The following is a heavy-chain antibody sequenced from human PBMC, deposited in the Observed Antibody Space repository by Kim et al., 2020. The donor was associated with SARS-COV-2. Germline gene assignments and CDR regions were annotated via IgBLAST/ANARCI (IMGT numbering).Heavy chain of an antibody. CDR3: TTYTLLSPYDYVWGTYRLGYLDY. CDR1: GFIFINAW. D-gene: IGHD3-16*02. Sequence: GGSLRLSCAASGFIFINAWMSWVRQAPGKGLEWVGRIKSKTDGGTTDYAAPVKGRFTISRDDSKDTLYLQMNSLKTEDTAMYYCTTYTLLSPYDYVWGTYRLGYLDYWGQGTLVTVSS. J-gene: IGHJ4*02. V-gene: IGHV3-15*01. CDR2: IKSKTDGGTT.